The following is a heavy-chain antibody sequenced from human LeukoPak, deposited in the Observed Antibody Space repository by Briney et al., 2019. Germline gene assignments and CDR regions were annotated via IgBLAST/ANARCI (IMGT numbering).Heavy chain of an antibody. Sequence: ASVTVSCKASGYTFTSYGISWVRQAPGQGLEWMGWISAYNGNTNYAQKLQGRVTMTTDTSTSTAYMELMSLRSDDTSVYYCARDPRYCSGGSCYSDAFDICGQGTMVTVSS. CDR2: ISAYNGNT. D-gene: IGHD2-15*01. V-gene: IGHV1-18*01. CDR1: GYTFTSYG. J-gene: IGHJ3*02. CDR3: ARDPRYCSGGSCYSDAFDI.